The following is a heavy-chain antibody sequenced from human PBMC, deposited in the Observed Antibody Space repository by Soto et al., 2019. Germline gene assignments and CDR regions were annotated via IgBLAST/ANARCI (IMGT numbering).Heavy chain of an antibody. CDR3: TRRGCSTTGCYFN. J-gene: IGHJ4*02. D-gene: IGHD2-2*01. CDR2: INGDGSSI. V-gene: IGHV3-74*01. Sequence: GGSLRLSCAASGFPFSSYWMHWVRQAPGKGLEWVSRINGDGSSINYADSVKGRFTISRDNAKNTLYLQMNSLRVEDAAVYYCTRRGCSTTGCYFNWGRGTLVTVSS. CDR1: GFPFSSYW.